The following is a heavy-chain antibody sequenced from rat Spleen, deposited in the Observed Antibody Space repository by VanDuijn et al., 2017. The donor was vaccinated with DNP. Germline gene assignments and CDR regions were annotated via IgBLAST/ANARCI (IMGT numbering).Heavy chain of an antibody. Sequence: EVQLVESGGGLVQPGRSLKLSCAASGFTFSAYYMAWVRQAPKKGLEWVATISYDGTRTYYRDSVKGRFTISRDNAKSTLYLQMDSLRSEDTATYYCTTGDWEDYFDYWGQGVMVTVSS. V-gene: IGHV5-7*01. D-gene: IGHD5-1*01. CDR3: TTGDWEDYFDY. CDR2: ISYDGTRT. J-gene: IGHJ2*01. CDR1: GFTFSAYY.